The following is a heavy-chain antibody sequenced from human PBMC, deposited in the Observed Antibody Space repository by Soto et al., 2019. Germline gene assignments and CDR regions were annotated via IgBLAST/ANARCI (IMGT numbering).Heavy chain of an antibody. J-gene: IGHJ4*02. CDR2: IYHSGST. CDR3: ARVPVGMVRGVSAVKYFDY. CDR1: GGSISSGGYS. D-gene: IGHD3-10*01. Sequence: SETLSLTCAVSGGSISSGGYSWSWIRQPPGKGLEWIGYIYHSGSTYYNPSLKSRVTISVDRSKNQFSLKLSSVTAADTAVYYCARVPVGMVRGVSAVKYFDYWGQGTLVTVSS. V-gene: IGHV4-30-2*01.